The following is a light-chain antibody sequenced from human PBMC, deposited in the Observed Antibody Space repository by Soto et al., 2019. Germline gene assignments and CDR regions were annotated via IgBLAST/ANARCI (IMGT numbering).Light chain of an antibody. CDR2: AAS. J-gene: IGKJ1*01. Sequence: DIQMTQSPSSLSASVGDRVTITFRASQGIRNDLSWYQQKPGKAPKRLIYAASSLQGGVPSRFSGSGSGTDFTLTITSLQPEDFATYYCLLHKSYVWTFGQGTKVDIK. CDR3: LLHKSYVWT. CDR1: QGIRND. V-gene: IGKV1-17*01.